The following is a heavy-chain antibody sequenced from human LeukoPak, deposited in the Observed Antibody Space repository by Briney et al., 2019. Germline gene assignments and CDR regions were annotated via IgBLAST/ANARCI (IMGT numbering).Heavy chain of an antibody. V-gene: IGHV7-4-1*02. CDR1: GYTFTSYA. Sequence: ASVKVSCKASGYTFTSYAMNWVRQAPGQGLEWMGWINTNTGNPTYAQGFTGRFVFSLDTSVSTAYLQISSLKAEDTAVYYCARGDSSSWYISYYYYMDVWGKGTTVTVSS. CDR3: ARGDSSSWYISYYYYMDV. CDR2: INTNTGNP. J-gene: IGHJ6*03. D-gene: IGHD6-13*01.